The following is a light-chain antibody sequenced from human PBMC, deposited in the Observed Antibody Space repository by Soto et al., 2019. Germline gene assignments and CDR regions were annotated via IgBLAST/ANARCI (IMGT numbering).Light chain of an antibody. CDR1: ESIRTW. V-gene: IGKV1-5*01. Sequence: DIQMTQSPSTLSASIGDRVTITCRASESIRTWLAWYQHKPGKAPKFLIYDASSLESGVPSRFSGSGSGTEFTLTISSLQSEDFAVYYCQQYNNWPRTFGRGTKVDIK. J-gene: IGKJ1*01. CDR3: QQYNNWPRT. CDR2: DAS.